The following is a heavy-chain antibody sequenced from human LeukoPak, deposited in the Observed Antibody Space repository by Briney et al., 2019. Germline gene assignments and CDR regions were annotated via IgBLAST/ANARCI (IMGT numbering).Heavy chain of an antibody. CDR1: GYTFTSYA. J-gene: IGHJ6*02. D-gene: IGHD4-17*01. CDR3: ARTTVTTYYYYYGMDV. V-gene: IGHV1-3*01. Sequence: ASVKVSCKASGYTFTSYAMHWVRQAPGQRLEWMGWINAGNGNTKYSQKFQGRVTITRDTSASTAYMELSSLRSEDTAVCYCARTTVTTYYYYYGMDVWGQGTTVTVSS. CDR2: INAGNGNT.